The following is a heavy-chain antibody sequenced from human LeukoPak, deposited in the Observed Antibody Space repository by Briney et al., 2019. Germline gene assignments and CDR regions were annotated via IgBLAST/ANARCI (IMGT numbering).Heavy chain of an antibody. Sequence: GGSLRLSCVVSGFPFSSYAMSWVRQAPGKGLVWVSRINSDGSSTSYADSVKGRFTISRDNAKNTLYLQMNSLRAEDTAVYYCARARYIPDYWGQGTLVTVSS. V-gene: IGHV3-74*01. D-gene: IGHD1-1*01. CDR3: ARARYIPDY. J-gene: IGHJ4*02. CDR1: GFPFSSYA. CDR2: INSDGSST.